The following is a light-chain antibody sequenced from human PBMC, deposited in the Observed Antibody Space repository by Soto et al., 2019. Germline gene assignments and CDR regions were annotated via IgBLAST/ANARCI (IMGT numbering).Light chain of an antibody. J-gene: IGLJ1*01. V-gene: IGLV2-8*01. CDR1: KSDIGVYDF. CDR3: TSFTSVTRYV. CDR2: EVV. Sequence: QSALTQPPSASGSPGQSVTISCTGTKSDIGVYDFVSWYQHHPGKAPRLIIYEVVQRPSGVPDRFSGSKSGNTASLTISGLQAEDEADYYCTSFTSVTRYVFGTGTKLTVL.